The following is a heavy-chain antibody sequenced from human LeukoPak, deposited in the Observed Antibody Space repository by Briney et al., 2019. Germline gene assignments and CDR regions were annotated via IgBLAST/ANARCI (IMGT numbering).Heavy chain of an antibody. Sequence: ASVKVSCKASGYSFTSYYLHWVRQAPGQGLEWMAIVNPSGGSTSYAQKFQGRVTMTRDTSTSTVYTELSSLRFEDTAVYYCARERSYYASGSSPPDYWGQGTLVTVSS. CDR2: VNPSGGST. J-gene: IGHJ4*02. CDR3: ARERSYYASGSSPPDY. V-gene: IGHV1-46*01. CDR1: GYSFTSYY. D-gene: IGHD3-10*01.